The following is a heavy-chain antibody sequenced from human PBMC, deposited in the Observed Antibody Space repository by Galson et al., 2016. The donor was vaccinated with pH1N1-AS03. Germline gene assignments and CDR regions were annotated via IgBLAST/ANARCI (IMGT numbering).Heavy chain of an antibody. Sequence: QSGAEVKKPGESVKISCKASGGTFSSYAISWVRQAPGQGLEWMGGIIAMFGTANYAQKVQGRVTITADKSTSTAYMELSSLRSEDTAVYYCARDANYDFWSGHDAFDIWGQGTMVTVSS. V-gene: IGHV1-69*06. CDR3: ARDANYDFWSGHDAFDI. J-gene: IGHJ3*02. CDR2: IIAMFGTA. D-gene: IGHD3-3*01. CDR1: GGTFSSYA.